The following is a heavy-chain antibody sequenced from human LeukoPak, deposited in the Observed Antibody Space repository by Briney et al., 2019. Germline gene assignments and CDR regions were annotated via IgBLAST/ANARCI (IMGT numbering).Heavy chain of an antibody. J-gene: IGHJ4*02. D-gene: IGHD6-19*01. CDR2: LSGGSDHI. V-gene: IGHV3-21*01. Sequence: GGSLRLSCAASGFTFSSYNMYWVRQAPGQGLEWVSSLSGGSDHIYYADPVKGRFTISRDNAKNSLYLQMNSLRAEDTAVYYCARIGSGWYWDYWGQGTLVTVSS. CDR3: ARIGSGWYWDY. CDR1: GFTFSSYN.